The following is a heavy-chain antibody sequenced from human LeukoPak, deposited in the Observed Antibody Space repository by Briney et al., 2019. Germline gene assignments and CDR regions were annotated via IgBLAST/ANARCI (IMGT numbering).Heavy chain of an antibody. CDR3: ARDLQTCGAFDI. J-gene: IGHJ3*02. CDR2: IYHSGST. V-gene: IGHV4-30-2*01. CDR1: GGSISSGGYY. Sequence: PSETLSLTCTVSGGSISSGGYYWSWIRQPPGKGLEWIGYIYHSGSTYYNPSLKSRVTISVDRSKNQFSLKLSSVTAADTAVYYCARDLQTCGAFDIWGQGTMVTVSS.